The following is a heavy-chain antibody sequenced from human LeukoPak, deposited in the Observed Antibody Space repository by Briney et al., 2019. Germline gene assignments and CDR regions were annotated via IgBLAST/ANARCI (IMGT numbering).Heavy chain of an antibody. CDR3: ARDSGRPPTSFDY. CDR2: IIPILDLT. Sequence: PGASVKVSCKASGGTFNHFGINWVRQAPGQGLEWMGRIIPILDLTKYAPKIQDRVTITADKSTSTAYMELNSLRSEDTAVYFCARDSGRPPTSFDYWGQGTLVTVSS. CDR1: GGTFNHFG. V-gene: IGHV1-69*04. J-gene: IGHJ4*02. D-gene: IGHD1-1*01.